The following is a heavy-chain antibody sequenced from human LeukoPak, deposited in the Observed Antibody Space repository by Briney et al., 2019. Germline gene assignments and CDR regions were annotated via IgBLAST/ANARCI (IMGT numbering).Heavy chain of an antibody. D-gene: IGHD2-8*01. V-gene: IGHV3-66*01. CDR2: IYSGGTT. Sequence: PGGSLRLSCEASGFTVGNNYMNWVRQAPGKGLEWVSVIYSGGTTYYADSVKGRFTISRDNSKNTLYLQMNSLRAEDTAVYYCASSAYAMFDYWGQGTLVTVSS. CDR3: ASSAYAMFDY. CDR1: GFTVGNNY. J-gene: IGHJ4*02.